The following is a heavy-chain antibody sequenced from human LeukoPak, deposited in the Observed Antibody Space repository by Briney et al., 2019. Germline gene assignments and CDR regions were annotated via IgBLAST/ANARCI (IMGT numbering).Heavy chain of an antibody. V-gene: IGHV3-48*03. Sequence: GGSLRLSCAASGFTFSSYEMNWVRQAPGKGLEWVSYISSGGSTIYYADSVKGRFTISRDNAKNSLYLQMDSLRAEDTAVYYCARWGITIFGVEDYWGQGTLVTVSS. D-gene: IGHD3-3*01. CDR2: ISSGGSTI. CDR1: GFTFSSYE. CDR3: ARWGITIFGVEDY. J-gene: IGHJ4*02.